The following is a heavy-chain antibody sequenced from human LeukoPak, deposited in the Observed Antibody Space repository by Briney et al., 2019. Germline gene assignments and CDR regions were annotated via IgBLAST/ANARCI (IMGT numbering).Heavy chain of an antibody. Sequence: GGSLRLSCAASGFTFGNYAMTWVRQAPGKGLEWVSGISGSGGTTYYADSVKGRFTISRDNPENTLYLQMNSLRAEDTAVYYCVRNLAVAGTCFDSWGQGTLVTVSS. J-gene: IGHJ4*02. CDR1: GFTFGNYA. CDR3: VRNLAVAGTCFDS. CDR2: ISGSGGTT. V-gene: IGHV3-23*01. D-gene: IGHD6-19*01.